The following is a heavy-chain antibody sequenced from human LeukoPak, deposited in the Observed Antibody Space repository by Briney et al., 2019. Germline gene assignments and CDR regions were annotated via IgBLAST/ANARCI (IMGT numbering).Heavy chain of an antibody. CDR1: GFTFSSYA. CDR3: ASRVATIDY. V-gene: IGHV3-30*04. J-gene: IGHJ4*02. Sequence: GGSLRLSCAASGFTFSSYAMHWVRQAPGKGLEWVAVISYDGSNKYYADSVKGRFTISRDNSKNTLYLQMNSLRAEDTAVYYCASRVATIDYWGQGTLVTVSS. D-gene: IGHD5-24*01. CDR2: ISYDGSNK.